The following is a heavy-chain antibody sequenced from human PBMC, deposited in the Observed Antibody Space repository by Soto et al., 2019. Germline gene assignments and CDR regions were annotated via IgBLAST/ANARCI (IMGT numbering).Heavy chain of an antibody. CDR2: ISSSSGVI. CDR1: GFTFGSFS. J-gene: IGHJ6*03. D-gene: IGHD4-17*01. CDR3: SKMVTTYHYYYMDV. V-gene: IGHV3-48*01. Sequence: VHLVESGGGLVQPGGSLRLSCAASGFTFGSFSMNWVRQAPGKGLEWVSYISSSSGVIYYAYSVKGRFTISRDNAKNSLYLQMNSLRAEDTAVYFCSKMVTTYHYYYMDVWGKGTTVTVSS.